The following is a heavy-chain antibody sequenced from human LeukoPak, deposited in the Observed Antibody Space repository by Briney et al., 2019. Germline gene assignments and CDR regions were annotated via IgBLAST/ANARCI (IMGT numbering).Heavy chain of an antibody. CDR3: ARDWDNGELQPPH. CDR1: GFTFSSYS. V-gene: IGHV3-21*01. D-gene: IGHD3-10*01. CDR2: ISSSSSYI. Sequence: GGSLRLSCAASGFTFSSYSMNWVRQAPGKGLEWVSSISSSSSYIYYADSVKGRFTISRDNAKNSLYLQMNSLRAEDTAVYYCARDWDNGELQPPHWGQGTLVTVSS. J-gene: IGHJ4*02.